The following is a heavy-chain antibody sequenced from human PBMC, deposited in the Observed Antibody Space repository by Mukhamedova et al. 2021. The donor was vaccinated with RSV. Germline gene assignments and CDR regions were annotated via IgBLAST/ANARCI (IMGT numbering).Heavy chain of an antibody. Sequence: VRQAPGKGLEWVSTISGSGGSTYDAVSVKGRFTISRDNSRNTLYLQMNSLRAEDTAVYYCANTPISFVTNYYYYGMDVWGHGTT. J-gene: IGHJ6*02. D-gene: IGHD4-17*01. CDR3: ANTPISFVTNYYYYGMDV. CDR2: ISGSGGST. V-gene: IGHV3-23*01.